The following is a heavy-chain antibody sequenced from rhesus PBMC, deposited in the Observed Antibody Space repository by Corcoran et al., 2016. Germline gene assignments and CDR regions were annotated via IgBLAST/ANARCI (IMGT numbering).Heavy chain of an antibody. J-gene: IGHJ2*01. Sequence: QVQLQESGPGLVQPSETLSLTCTVSGGSISGYYYWSWIRQPPGTGLEWIGGIYGNRSSTYYNPSLKSRVTISKDTSKNQFSLKLSSVTAADTAGYDCARRMAGTADWYFDIWGPGTPITISS. CDR2: IYGNRSST. CDR3: ARRMAGTADWYFDI. D-gene: IGHD1-20*01. V-gene: IGHV4-143*01. CDR1: GGSISGYYY.